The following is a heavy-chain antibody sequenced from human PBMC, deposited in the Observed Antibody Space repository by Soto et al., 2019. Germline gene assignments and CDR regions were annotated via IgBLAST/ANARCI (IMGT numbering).Heavy chain of an antibody. J-gene: IGHJ4*02. CDR2: IIASGGST. V-gene: IGHV3-23*01. D-gene: IGHD3-3*01. Sequence: GGSLRLSCAASGFTFSRYGMHWVRQAPGKGLEWVSGIIASGGSTYYADSVKGRFTVSRDNSKNTLYLQMNSLRAEDTAIHYCANDFWSGYYIDAYWGQGTLVTVSS. CDR3: ANDFWSGYYIDAY. CDR1: GFTFSRYG.